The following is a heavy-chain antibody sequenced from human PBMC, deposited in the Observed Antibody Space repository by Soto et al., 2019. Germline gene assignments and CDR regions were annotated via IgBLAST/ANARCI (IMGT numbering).Heavy chain of an antibody. CDR2: INAGNGDT. D-gene: IGHD2-2*01. Sequence: QVQLVQSGAEVKKPGASVKVSCKASGYSFSTYVMHWVRQAPGQRLEWMGWINAGNGDTRYSPNFQGRVTINRFTYERTAYREQNSHSYEDTAVYYCAREQEYCSGPTCSLPNWFEPWGQGNLVTVSS. J-gene: IGHJ5*02. CDR3: AREQEYCSGPTCSLPNWFEP. CDR1: GYSFSTYV. V-gene: IGHV1-3*01.